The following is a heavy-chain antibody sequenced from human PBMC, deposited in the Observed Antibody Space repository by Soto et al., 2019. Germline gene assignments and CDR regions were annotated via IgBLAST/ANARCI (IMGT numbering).Heavy chain of an antibody. V-gene: IGHV3-23*01. CDR2: ISSGGST. Sequence: PGGSLRLSCVASGFSLSDYAVNWVRQAPGKGLEWVSFISSGGSTYYADSVKGRFTISRDNSKNTLYLQMNSLRAEDTAVYYCAKDSSSSWYYFDYWGQGTLVTVSS. J-gene: IGHJ4*02. CDR1: GFSLSDYA. CDR3: AKDSSSSWYYFDY. D-gene: IGHD6-13*01.